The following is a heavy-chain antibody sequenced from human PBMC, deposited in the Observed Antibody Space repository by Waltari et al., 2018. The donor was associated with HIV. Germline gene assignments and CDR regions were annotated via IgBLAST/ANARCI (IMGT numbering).Heavy chain of an antibody. CDR2: ISPNTGGT. V-gene: IGHV1-2*02. Sequence: QVQLVQSGAEVQKPGASVKVSCKTSGYLFSGCYIHWVRQAPGQGLEGMGWISPNTGGTMFAQRFQGRVTVTRDTSETTVYMEVSGLTSDDTAIYYCARVSRRDGSRLFDYWGPGTLVTVSS. CDR1: GYLFSGCY. CDR3: ARVSRRDGSRLFDY. D-gene: IGHD6-25*01. J-gene: IGHJ4*02.